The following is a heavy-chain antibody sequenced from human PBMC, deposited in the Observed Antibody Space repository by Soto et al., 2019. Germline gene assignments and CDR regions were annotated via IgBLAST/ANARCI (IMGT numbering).Heavy chain of an antibody. CDR3: ARHRPPSGSPFDC. D-gene: IGHD1-26*01. CDR1: GFNVSSYE. J-gene: IGHJ4*02. Sequence: GGPLLLSCVASGFNVSSYELNWVSPVPGKGLEWVSYISSSGSTIYYADSVKCRFTITRDNAKDSLYLQMNSPRSEDTAVYCCARHRPPSGSPFDCWGQGTLFTVSS. V-gene: IGHV3-48*03. CDR2: ISSSGSTI.